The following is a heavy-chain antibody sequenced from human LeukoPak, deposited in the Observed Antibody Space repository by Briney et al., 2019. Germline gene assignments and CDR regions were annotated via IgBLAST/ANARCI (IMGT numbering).Heavy chain of an antibody. J-gene: IGHJ4*02. CDR1: GGTFSSYA. CDR3: ARDRYYCDSSGYYYVDRIDY. D-gene: IGHD3-22*01. Sequence: GASVKVSCKASGGTFSSYAISWVRQAPGQGLEWMGRIIPILGIANYAQKFQGRVTITADKSTSTAYMELSSLRSEDTAVYYCARDRYYCDSSGYYYVDRIDYWGQGTLVTVSS. V-gene: IGHV1-69*04. CDR2: IIPILGIA.